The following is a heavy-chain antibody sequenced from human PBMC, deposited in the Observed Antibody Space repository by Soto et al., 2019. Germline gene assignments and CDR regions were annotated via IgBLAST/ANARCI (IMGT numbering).Heavy chain of an antibody. D-gene: IGHD3-22*01. V-gene: IGHV5-10-1*01. J-gene: IGHJ4*01. CDR3: TADRRGGSGGHYPQFDF. CDR2: IDPSDSYT. CDR1: GYSFTSYW. Sequence: GESLKISCKGSGYSFTSYWISWVRQMPGKGLEWMGRIDPSDSYTNYSPSFQGHVTISADKSISTLFLQMSSLETADTAVYYCTADRRGGSGGHYPQFDFWGHGTLVTVSS.